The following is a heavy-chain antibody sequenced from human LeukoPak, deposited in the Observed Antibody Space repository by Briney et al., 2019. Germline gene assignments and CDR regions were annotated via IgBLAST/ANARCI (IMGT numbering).Heavy chain of an antibody. V-gene: IGHV3-7*01. CDR3: ARDLAYSRLDY. CDR2: INPDGNKK. Sequence: GGSLRLSCAASGFTFSSSWMDWVRQAPGKGLEWVASINPDGNKKYSADSVKGRFTISRDNAENSLYLQMNSLRVEDTAFYYCARDLAYSRLDYWGQGMLVTVSS. J-gene: IGHJ4*02. D-gene: IGHD5-18*01. CDR1: GFTFSSSW.